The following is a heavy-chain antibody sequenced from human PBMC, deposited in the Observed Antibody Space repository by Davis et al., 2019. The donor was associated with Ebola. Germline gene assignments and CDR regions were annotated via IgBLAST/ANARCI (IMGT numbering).Heavy chain of an antibody. CDR2: IGAYNGNT. Sequence: ASVKVSCKASSYTFTSYGISWVRQAPGQGPEWMGWIGAYNGNTHYAQKLQGRVTMTTDTSRSTAYMELRSLRSDDTAVYYCAREAGATTRIYDSWGQGTLVTVSS. CDR3: AREAGATTRIYDS. CDR1: SYTFTSYG. V-gene: IGHV1-18*01. J-gene: IGHJ5*01. D-gene: IGHD1-26*01.